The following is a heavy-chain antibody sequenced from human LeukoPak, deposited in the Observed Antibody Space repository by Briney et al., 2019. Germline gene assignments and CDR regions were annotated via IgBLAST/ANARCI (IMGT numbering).Heavy chain of an antibody. CDR2: INSDGSIT. J-gene: IGHJ4*02. Sequence: GGSLRLSCAASGFTFTTYWMHWVRQAPGKGLVWVSHINSDGSITSYADSVKGRFTISRDNAKNTLYLQMNSLRAEDTAVYYCARSNTWRGSFDYWGQGTLVTVSS. V-gene: IGHV3-74*01. D-gene: IGHD3-10*01. CDR3: ARSNTWRGSFDY. CDR1: GFTFTTYW.